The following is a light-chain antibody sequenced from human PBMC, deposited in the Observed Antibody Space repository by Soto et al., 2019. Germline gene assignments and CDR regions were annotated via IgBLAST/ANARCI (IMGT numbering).Light chain of an antibody. J-gene: IGLJ1*01. CDR3: QSYASSLSGQRV. V-gene: IGLV1-40*01. CDR1: SSNIGAGYD. CDR2: GNS. Sequence: QSVLTQPPSVSGAPGQRVTISCTGSSSNIGAGYDVHWYQQLPGTAPKLLIYGNSNRPSGVPDRFSGSKSGTSASLAITGLQAEDEADYYCQSYASSLSGQRVFGTGTKLTVL.